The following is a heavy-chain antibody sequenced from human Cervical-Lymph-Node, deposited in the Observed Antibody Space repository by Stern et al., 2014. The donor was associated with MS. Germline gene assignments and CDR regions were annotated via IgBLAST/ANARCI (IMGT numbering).Heavy chain of an antibody. V-gene: IGHV1-18*01. D-gene: IGHD2-2*01. CDR1: GYTFTSYG. J-gene: IGHJ5*02. CDR3: ARAACSSTSCYVSNWFDP. CDR2: ISAYNGNT. Sequence: VQLVESGAEVKKPGASVKVSCKASGYTFTSYGMSWVRQAPGQGLEWMGWISAYNGNTKYAQKLQGRVTMTTDTFTSTAYMELRSLRSDDTAVYYCARAACSSTSCYVSNWFDPWGQGTLVTVSS.